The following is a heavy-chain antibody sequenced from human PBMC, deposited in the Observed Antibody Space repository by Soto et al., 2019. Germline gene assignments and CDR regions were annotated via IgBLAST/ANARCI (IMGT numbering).Heavy chain of an antibody. J-gene: IGHJ3*02. CDR3: ARDQDYYDSSGYYSSFDAFDI. CDR2: IIPIFGTA. D-gene: IGHD3-22*01. Sequence: QVQLVQSGAEVKKPGSSVKVSCKASGGTFSSYAISWVRQAPGQGLEWMGGIIPIFGTANYAQKFQGRVTMTADESTSTAYMELSSLRSEDTAVYYCARDQDYYDSSGYYSSFDAFDIWGQGTMVTVSS. V-gene: IGHV1-69*01. CDR1: GGTFSSYA.